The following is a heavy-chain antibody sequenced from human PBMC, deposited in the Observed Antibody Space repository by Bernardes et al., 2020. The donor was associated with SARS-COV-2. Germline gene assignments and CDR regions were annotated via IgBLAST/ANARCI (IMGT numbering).Heavy chain of an antibody. V-gene: IGHV3-30*01. CDR1: GFTFSSYA. J-gene: IGHJ6*03. Sequence: GGSLRLSCAASGFTFSSYAMHWVRQAPGKGLEWVAVISYDGSNKYYADSVKGRFTISRDNSKNTLYLQMNSLRAEDTAVYYCARVTLGEPNDIAAPSDDYYYYMDVWGKGTTVTVSS. CDR3: ARVTLGEPNDIAAPSDDYYYYMDV. CDR2: ISYDGSNK. D-gene: IGHD6-6*01.